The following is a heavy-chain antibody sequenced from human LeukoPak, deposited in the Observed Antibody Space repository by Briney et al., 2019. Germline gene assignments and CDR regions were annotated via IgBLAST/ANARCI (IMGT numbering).Heavy chain of an antibody. J-gene: IGHJ4*02. CDR2: IYYSGST. Sequence: SETLSLTCTVSGGSISSYYWSWIRQPPGKGLEWIGYIYYSGSTNYNPSLKSRVTISVDTSKNQFSLKLSSVTAADTAVYYCAKRGNWGFFDYWGQGTLVTVSS. V-gene: IGHV4-59*08. CDR3: AKRGNWGFFDY. CDR1: GGSISSYY. D-gene: IGHD7-27*01.